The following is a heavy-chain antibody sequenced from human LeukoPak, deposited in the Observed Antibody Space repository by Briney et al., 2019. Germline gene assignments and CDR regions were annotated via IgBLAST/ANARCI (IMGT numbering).Heavy chain of an antibody. CDR2: IYHSGST. Sequence: PSETLSLTCAVSGYSISSGYYWGWIRQPPGKGLEWIGSIYHSGSTYYNPSLKSRVTISVDTSKNQFSLKLTSVTAAETAVCYCARQNGYCSSSRCYIFSFDIWGQGTMVTVSS. J-gene: IGHJ3*02. D-gene: IGHD2-2*01. CDR3: ARQNGYCSSSRCYIFSFDI. V-gene: IGHV4-38-2*01. CDR1: GYSISSGYY.